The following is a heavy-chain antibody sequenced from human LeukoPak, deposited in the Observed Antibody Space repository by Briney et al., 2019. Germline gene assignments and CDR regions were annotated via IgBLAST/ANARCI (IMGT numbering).Heavy chain of an antibody. V-gene: IGHV5-51*01. CDR2: IDAGDSDT. Sequence: PGGSLQISCQGSGSSVTNYWIGGGRQVPGKGLEGMGIIDAGDSDTRCSPSFQGQVTISADKSLSPAYLQWSSLKASDTAMYYCARHLGPAAPFDYWGQGTLVTVSS. CDR3: ARHLGPAAPFDY. CDR1: GSSVTNYW. D-gene: IGHD3-16*01. J-gene: IGHJ4*02.